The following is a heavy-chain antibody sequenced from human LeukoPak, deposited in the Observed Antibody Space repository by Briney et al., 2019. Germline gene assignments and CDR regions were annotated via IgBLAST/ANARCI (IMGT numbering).Heavy chain of an antibody. V-gene: IGHV4-59*11. Sequence: PSETLSLTCTVSGGSISSHYWSWIRQPPGKGLEWIGYIYYSGSTYYNPSLKSRVTISVDTSKNQFSLKLSSVTAADTAVYYCARVGDSSGYLFDYWGQGTLVTVSS. D-gene: IGHD3-22*01. CDR2: IYYSGST. J-gene: IGHJ4*02. CDR3: ARVGDSSGYLFDY. CDR1: GGSISSHY.